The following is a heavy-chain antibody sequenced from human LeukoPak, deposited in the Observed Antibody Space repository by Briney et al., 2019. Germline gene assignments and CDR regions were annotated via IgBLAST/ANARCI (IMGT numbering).Heavy chain of an antibody. CDR3: ARGTLSSTSCYTFDY. V-gene: IGHV4-59*12. D-gene: IGHD2-2*02. CDR2: IYHSGST. J-gene: IGHJ4*02. Sequence: SETLSLTCTVSGGSISSYYWSWIRQPPGKGLEWIGYIYHSGSTYYNPSLKSRVTISVDRSKNQFSLKLSSVTAADTAVYYCARGTLSSTSCYTFDYWGQGTLVTVSS. CDR1: GGSISSYY.